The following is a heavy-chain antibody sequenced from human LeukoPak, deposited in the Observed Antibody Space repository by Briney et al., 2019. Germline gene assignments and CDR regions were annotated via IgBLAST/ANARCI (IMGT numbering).Heavy chain of an antibody. V-gene: IGHV4-59*01. CDR2: IYYTGNT. Sequence: SETLSLTCTVSGGSISSYYWSWIRQPPGKGLEWIGYIYYTGNTNYSPSLKSRVTISVDTSKNQFSLKLSSVTAADTAVYYCARGNFLDAFHIWGQGTMVTVSS. J-gene: IGHJ3*02. D-gene: IGHD2/OR15-2a*01. CDR1: GGSISSYY. CDR3: ARGNFLDAFHI.